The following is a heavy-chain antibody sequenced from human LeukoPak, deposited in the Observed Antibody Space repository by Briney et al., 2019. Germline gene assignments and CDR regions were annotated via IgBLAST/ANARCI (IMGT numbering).Heavy chain of an antibody. CDR3: AIQAMIGIRDDY. J-gene: IGHJ4*02. Sequence: GGSLRLSCTASGFIVSDRYMTWARQAPGRGLEWVSLIYHSGTTYYADSVKGRFTISRDTSKNTLYLEMNSLRVEDTAIYYCAIQAMIGIRDDYWGQGIMDTVSS. CDR1: GFIVSDRY. D-gene: IGHD3-3*02. CDR2: IYHSGTT. V-gene: IGHV3-66*04.